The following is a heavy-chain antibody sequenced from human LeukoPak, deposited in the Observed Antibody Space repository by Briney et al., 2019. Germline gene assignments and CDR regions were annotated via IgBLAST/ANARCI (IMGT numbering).Heavy chain of an antibody. Sequence: GGSLRLSCAASGFTFSRYWMSWVRQAPGKGLEWVANIKQDGSEKNYVDSVKGRFTISRDNAKNSLYLQMNSLRAEDTAVYYCARDGGTRFKYSFGYGDSWGQGTLVTVSS. CDR1: GFTFSRYW. CDR3: ARDGGTRFKYSFGYGDS. CDR2: IKQDGSEK. J-gene: IGHJ4*02. D-gene: IGHD3-22*01. V-gene: IGHV3-7*01.